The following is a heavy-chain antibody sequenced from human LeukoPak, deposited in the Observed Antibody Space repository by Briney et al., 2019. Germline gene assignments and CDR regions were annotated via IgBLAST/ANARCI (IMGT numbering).Heavy chain of an antibody. CDR1: GFTFSTYG. CDR2: IRYDGSNK. Sequence: GGSLRLSCAASGFTFSTYGMHWVRQAPGKGLEWVAFIRYDGSNKYYADSVKGRFTISRDNSKNTLYLQMNSLRAEDTAVYYCAKDRRRFLETNAFDIWGQGTMVTVSS. V-gene: IGHV3-30*02. D-gene: IGHD3-3*01. CDR3: AKDRRRFLETNAFDI. J-gene: IGHJ3*02.